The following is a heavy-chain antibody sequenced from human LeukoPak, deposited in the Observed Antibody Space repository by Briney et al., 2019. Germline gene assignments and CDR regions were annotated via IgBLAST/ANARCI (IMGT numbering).Heavy chain of an antibody. CDR3: ARHWALWSAAAALPYYFDY. Sequence: SQTLSLTCTVSGGSISSGSYYWSWIRQPAGKGLEWIGRIYTSGSTNYNPSLKSRVTISVDTSKNQFSLKLSSVTAADTAVYYCARHWALWSAAAALPYYFDYWGQGTLVTVSS. V-gene: IGHV4-61*02. J-gene: IGHJ4*02. D-gene: IGHD6-13*01. CDR1: GGSISSGSYY. CDR2: IYTSGST.